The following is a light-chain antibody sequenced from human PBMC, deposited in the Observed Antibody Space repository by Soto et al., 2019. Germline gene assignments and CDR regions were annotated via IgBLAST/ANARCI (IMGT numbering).Light chain of an antibody. J-gene: IGKJ5*01. V-gene: IGKV3-20*01. Sequence: EIVWTQSPGTLSLSPGERATLSCRASQSVSSSYLAWYQQKPGQAPRLLIYGASSRATGIPDRFSGSGSGTDLTLTISRLEPEDFAVYYCQQYGSSPPITFGQGTRLEIK. CDR2: GAS. CDR3: QQYGSSPPIT. CDR1: QSVSSSY.